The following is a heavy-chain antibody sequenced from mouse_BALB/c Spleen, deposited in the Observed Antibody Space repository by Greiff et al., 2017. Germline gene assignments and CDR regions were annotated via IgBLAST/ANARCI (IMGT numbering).Heavy chain of an antibody. CDR3: TRTGRAMDY. D-gene: IGHD4-1*01. CDR2: IRLKSNNYAT. V-gene: IGHV6-6*02. Sequence: EVMLVESGGGLVQPGGSMKLSCVASGFTFSNYWMNWVRQSPEKGLEWVAEIRLKSNNYATHYAESVKGRFTISRDDSKSSVYLQMNNLRAEDTGIYYCTRTGRAMDYWGQGTSVTVSS. CDR1: GFTFSNYW. J-gene: IGHJ4*01.